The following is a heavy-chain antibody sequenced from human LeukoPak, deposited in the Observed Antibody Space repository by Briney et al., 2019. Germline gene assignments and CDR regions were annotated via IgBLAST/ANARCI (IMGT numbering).Heavy chain of an antibody. CDR2: INPNSGGT. J-gene: IGHJ4*02. V-gene: IGHV1-2*02. Sequence: ASVKVSCKASGHTFTGQYMHWVRQAPGQGLEWMGWINPNSGGTNYAQKFQGRVTMTRDTSISTAYMELSRLTSDDTAVYFCARNSSSSACMDYWGQGTLVTVSS. CDR1: GHTFTGQY. D-gene: IGHD6-6*01. CDR3: ARNSSSSACMDY.